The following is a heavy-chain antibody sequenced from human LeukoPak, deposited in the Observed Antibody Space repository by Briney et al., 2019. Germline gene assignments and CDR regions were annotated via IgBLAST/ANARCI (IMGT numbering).Heavy chain of an antibody. CDR2: ISNSGGST. CDR3: ARRDYGDFF. Sequence: GGSLRLSCAASGFTFSSYTMTWVRQAPGKGLEWVSAISNSGGSTYYADSVKGRFTISRDNSKNTLYLQMNSLRAEDTAIYYCARRDYGDFFGGQGTLVTVSS. D-gene: IGHD4-17*01. J-gene: IGHJ4*02. CDR1: GFTFSSYT. V-gene: IGHV3-23*01.